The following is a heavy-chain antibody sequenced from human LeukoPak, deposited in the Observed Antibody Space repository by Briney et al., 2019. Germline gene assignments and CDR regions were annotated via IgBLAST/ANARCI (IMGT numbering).Heavy chain of an antibody. CDR1: GFTFSSYS. Sequence: GGSLRLSCAASGFTFSSYSMNWVRQAPGKGLEWVSSISSSSSSIYYADSVKGRFTISRDNAKNSLYLQMNSLRAEDTAVYYCARASGDIVETATMGSYWGQGTLVTAPS. D-gene: IGHD5-18*01. V-gene: IGHV3-21*01. J-gene: IGHJ4*02. CDR3: ARASGDIVETATMGSY. CDR2: ISSSSSSI.